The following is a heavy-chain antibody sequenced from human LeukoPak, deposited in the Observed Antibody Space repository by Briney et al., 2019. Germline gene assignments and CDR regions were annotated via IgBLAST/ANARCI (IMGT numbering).Heavy chain of an antibody. CDR3: AKGERSGVDSGSLY. J-gene: IGHJ4*02. D-gene: IGHD1-26*01. Sequence: GGSLRLSCAASGFTFSSYGMHWVRQAPGKGLEWVAVISYDGSNKYYADSVKGRFTISRDNSKNTLYLQMNSLRAEDTAVYYCAKGERSGVDSGSLYWGQGTLVTVSS. CDR2: ISYDGSNK. CDR1: GFTFSSYG. V-gene: IGHV3-30*18.